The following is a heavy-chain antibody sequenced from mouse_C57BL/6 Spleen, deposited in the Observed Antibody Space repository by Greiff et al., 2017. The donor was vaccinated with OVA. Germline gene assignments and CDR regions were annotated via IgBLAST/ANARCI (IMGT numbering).Heavy chain of an antibody. D-gene: IGHD2-4*01. V-gene: IGHV5-17*01. CDR3: ARPGDYDVAWFAY. J-gene: IGHJ3*01. CDR1: GFTFSDYG. CDR2: ISSGSSTI. Sequence: EVMLVESGGGLVKPGGSLKLSCAASGFTFSDYGMHWVRQAPEKGLEWVAYISSGSSTIYYADTVKGRFTISRDNAKNTLFLQMTSLRSEDTAMYYCARPGDYDVAWFAYWGQGTLVTVSA.